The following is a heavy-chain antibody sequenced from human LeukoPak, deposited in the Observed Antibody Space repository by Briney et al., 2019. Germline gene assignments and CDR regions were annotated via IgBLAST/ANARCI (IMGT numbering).Heavy chain of an antibody. J-gene: IGHJ5*02. Sequence: ASVKVSCKASGYTFTTYDTNWVRQATGQGLEWMGWMNPNSGNTGYAQKFQGRVTMTRNTSISTAYMELSSLRPEDTAVYYCARGRGSGHKENWFDPWGQGTLVTVSS. CDR2: MNPNSGNT. CDR1: GYTFTTYD. CDR3: ARGRGSGHKENWFDP. D-gene: IGHD6-19*01. V-gene: IGHV1-8*01.